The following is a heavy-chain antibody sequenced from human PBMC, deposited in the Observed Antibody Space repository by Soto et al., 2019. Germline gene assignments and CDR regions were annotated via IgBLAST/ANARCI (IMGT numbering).Heavy chain of an antibody. CDR1: GGNISGYG. CDR2: IYYSGST. V-gene: IGHV4-59*08. J-gene: IGHJ4*02. D-gene: IGHD3-10*01. Sequence: TSETMSLTCTVAGGNISGYGWSWIRKTPGKGLEWIGYIYYSGSTNYNPSLKSRVTISVDTSKNQFSLKLNSMTAADTAVYYCARPNYGSGSTYFDYWGQGTLVTVSS. CDR3: ARPNYGSGSTYFDY.